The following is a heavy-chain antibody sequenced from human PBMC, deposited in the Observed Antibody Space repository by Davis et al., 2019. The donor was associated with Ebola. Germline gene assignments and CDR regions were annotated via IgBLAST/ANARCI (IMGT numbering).Heavy chain of an antibody. V-gene: IGHV3-9*01. D-gene: IGHD2-2*01. Sequence: SLKISCAASGFTFDDYAMHWVRQAPGKGLEWVSGISWNSGSIGYADSVKGRFTISRDNAKNSLYLQMNSLRAEDTAVYYCARDYPVYCSSTSCPLLAYYYYGMDVWGQGTTVTVSS. CDR1: GFTFDDYA. CDR2: ISWNSGSI. J-gene: IGHJ6*02. CDR3: ARDYPVYCSSTSCPLLAYYYYGMDV.